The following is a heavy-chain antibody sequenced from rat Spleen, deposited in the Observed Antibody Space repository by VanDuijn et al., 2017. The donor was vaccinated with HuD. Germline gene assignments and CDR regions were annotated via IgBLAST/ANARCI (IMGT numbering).Heavy chain of an antibody. CDR2: INTGGDKT. Sequence: EVQLVESGGGLVQPGGSLKLSCVASGFTFSDYDMAWVRQTPTKGLEWIASINTGGDKTYYRDSVKGRFTISRDNAKSALYLQMDSLRSEDTATYYCTTDSYFDGTYYPGGFDYWGQGVMVTVSS. D-gene: IGHD1-12*02. J-gene: IGHJ2*01. CDR3: TTDSYFDGTYYPGGFDY. CDR1: GFTFSDYD. V-gene: IGHV5-27*01.